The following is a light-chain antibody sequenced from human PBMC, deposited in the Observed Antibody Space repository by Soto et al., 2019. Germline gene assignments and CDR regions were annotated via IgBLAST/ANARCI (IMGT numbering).Light chain of an antibody. V-gene: IGLV2-8*01. CDR3: SAWDDSLSGVV. J-gene: IGLJ2*01. CDR1: SSDVGGNKF. CDR2: EVN. Sequence: QSALTQPPSASGSPGQSVTISCTGTSSDVGGNKFVSWYQQHPGKAPRLIIYEVNRRPSGVPDRFSGSKSGNTASLTVSGLQDEDEADYYCSAWDDSLSGVVFGGGTKLTVL.